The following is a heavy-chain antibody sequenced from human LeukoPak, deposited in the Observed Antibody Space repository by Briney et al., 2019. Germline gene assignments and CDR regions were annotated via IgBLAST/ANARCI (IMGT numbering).Heavy chain of an antibody. D-gene: IGHD2-8*01. V-gene: IGHV1-2*02. Sequence: GASVKVSCKASGYTFTGYYLHWVRQAPGQGLEWMGWINPKSGGTYYAQKSQGRVTMTRDTSISTAYMEMSTLRSDDTAVYYCARDRGATVIMVYATDRFDPWGQGTLVTVSS. J-gene: IGHJ5*02. CDR3: ARDRGATVIMVYATDRFDP. CDR2: INPKSGGT. CDR1: GYTFTGYY.